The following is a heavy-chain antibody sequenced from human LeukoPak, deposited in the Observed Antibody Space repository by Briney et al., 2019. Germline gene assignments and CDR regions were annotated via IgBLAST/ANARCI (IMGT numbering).Heavy chain of an antibody. J-gene: IGHJ3*01. D-gene: IGHD3-16*01. CDR3: TREGVYTPDPSSYHRHAFDV. CDR2: IIPTLDVA. CDR1: GYTFTSYV. V-gene: IGHV1-69*04. Sequence: SVKVSCKASGYTFTSYVITWVRQAPGQGLEWMGRIIPTLDVANFAQKFKGRVTITADRSTNTAHLELSSLKSEDTAIYYCTREGVYTPDPSSYHRHAFDVWGKGTVVIVSS.